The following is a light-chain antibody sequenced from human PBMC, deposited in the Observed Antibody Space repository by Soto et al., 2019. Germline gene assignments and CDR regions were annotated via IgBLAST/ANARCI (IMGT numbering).Light chain of an antibody. Sequence: DIVMTRSPATLSVSPWARATLSCRATRSVSSYLAWYQQKPGQAPRLLIYDASSRPTDIPARFSGSGSGTDFTLTISSLEPEDFALYYCQQRSNWPITFGQGTRLEIK. V-gene: IGKV3-11*01. CDR1: RSVSSY. J-gene: IGKJ5*01. CDR2: DAS. CDR3: QQRSNWPIT.